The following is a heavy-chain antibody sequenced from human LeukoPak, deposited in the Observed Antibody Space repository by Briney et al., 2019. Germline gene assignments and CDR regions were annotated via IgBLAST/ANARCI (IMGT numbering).Heavy chain of an antibody. CDR3: AKEPTYFYGSGSFSHYFDY. CDR2: ISNSGGST. CDR1: GFTFSSYA. V-gene: IGHV3-23*01. Sequence: PGGSLRLSCAASGFTFSSYAMSWVRQAPGKGLEWVSSISNSGGSTYYADSVKGRFTISRDNSKNTLFLQMNSLRAEDTAVYYCAKEPTYFYGSGSFSHYFDYWGQGTLVTASS. J-gene: IGHJ4*02. D-gene: IGHD3-10*01.